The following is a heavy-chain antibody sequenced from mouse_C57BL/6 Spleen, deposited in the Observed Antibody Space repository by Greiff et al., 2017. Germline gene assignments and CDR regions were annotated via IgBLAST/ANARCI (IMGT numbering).Heavy chain of an antibody. V-gene: IGHV1-72*01. CDR2: IDTNSGGT. J-gene: IGHJ2*01. CDR3: ARSEYDYDDDFDD. CDR1: GYTFTSYW. D-gene: IGHD2-4*01. Sequence: VQLQQSGAELVKPGASVKLSCKASGYTFTSYWMHWVKQRPGRGLEWIGRIDTNSGGTKYNEKFKSKATLTVDKPSSTAYMQRIRLTSEDSAVYYCARSEYDYDDDFDDWGQGTTRTVSS.